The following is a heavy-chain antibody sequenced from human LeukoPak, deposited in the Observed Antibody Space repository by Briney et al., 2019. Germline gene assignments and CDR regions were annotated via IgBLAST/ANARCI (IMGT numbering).Heavy chain of an antibody. D-gene: IGHD2-2*01. Sequence: SETLSLTCTVSGGSISSGSYYWSWIRQPAGKGLEWIGRVYTSGSTNYNPSLKSRVTISVDTSKNQFSLKLSSVTAADTAVYYCASGLEYQLLFPDYYYMDVWGKGTTVTVSS. J-gene: IGHJ6*03. CDR3: ASGLEYQLLFPDYYYMDV. CDR1: GGSISSGSYY. V-gene: IGHV4-61*02. CDR2: VYTSGST.